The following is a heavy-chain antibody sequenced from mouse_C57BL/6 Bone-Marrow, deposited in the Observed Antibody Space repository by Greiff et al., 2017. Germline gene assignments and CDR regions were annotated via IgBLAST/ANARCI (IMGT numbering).Heavy chain of an antibody. CDR2: FQPYNDDT. CDR1: GYTFTTYP. Sequence: QVQLKQSGAELVKPGASVQMSCQASGYTFTTYPLEWMNQNHGKSLGGIGNFQPYNDDTKYNEKFKGKATLTVEKSFSTVYLVLSRLTSDDSAVYYCARINWDDAMDYWGQGTSVTVSS. V-gene: IGHV1-47*01. CDR3: ARINWDDAMDY. D-gene: IGHD4-1*02. J-gene: IGHJ4*01.